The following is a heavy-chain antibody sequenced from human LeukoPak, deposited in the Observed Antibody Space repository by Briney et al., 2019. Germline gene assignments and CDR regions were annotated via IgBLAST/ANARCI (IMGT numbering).Heavy chain of an antibody. Sequence: GSLRLSCAASGFTFSSYWMSWVRQAPGKGLEWVANIKQDGSEKYYVDSVKGRFTISRDNAKNSLYLQMNSLRAEDTAVYYCARSFMTTVARVVDYWGQGTLVTVSS. V-gene: IGHV3-7*01. CDR1: GFTFSSYW. D-gene: IGHD4-23*01. J-gene: IGHJ4*02. CDR3: ARSFMTTVARVVDY. CDR2: IKQDGSEK.